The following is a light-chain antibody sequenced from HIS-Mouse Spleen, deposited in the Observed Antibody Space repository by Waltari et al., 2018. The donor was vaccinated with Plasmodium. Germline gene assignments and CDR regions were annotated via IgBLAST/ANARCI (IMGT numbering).Light chain of an antibody. V-gene: IGLV3-21*02. CDR1: NIGSKS. CDR2: ADS. CDR3: QVWDSSSDHRV. Sequence: SYVLTQPPSVSVAPGQTARITCGGNNIGSKSVHWYQQKPGTAPVLVVYADSDRPSGIPERFSGSNSGNTATLTISRVEAGDEADYYCQVWDSSSDHRVFGGGTKLTVL. J-gene: IGLJ3*02.